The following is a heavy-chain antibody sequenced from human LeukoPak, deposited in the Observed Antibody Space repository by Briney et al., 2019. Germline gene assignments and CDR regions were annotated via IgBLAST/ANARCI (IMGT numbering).Heavy chain of an antibody. CDR2: ISSSGSTI. Sequence: GGSLRLSCAASGFTFSDYYMSWIRQAPGKGLEWVSYISSSGSTIYYADSVKGRLTISRDNAKNSLYLQMNSLRAEDTAVYYCARDAHYYDSRPPDYWGQGTLVTVSS. CDR3: ARDAHYYDSRPPDY. J-gene: IGHJ4*02. CDR1: GFTFSDYY. V-gene: IGHV3-11*01. D-gene: IGHD3-22*01.